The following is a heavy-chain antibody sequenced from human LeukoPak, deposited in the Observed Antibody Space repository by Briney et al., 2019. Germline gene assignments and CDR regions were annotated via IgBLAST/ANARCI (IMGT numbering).Heavy chain of an antibody. D-gene: IGHD2-2*02. Sequence: ASVKVSCKASGFTFTSSAVQWVRQARGQRLEWIGWIVVGSGNTNYAQKFQERVTITRDMSTSTAYMELSSLRSEDTAVYYCARDVGSCSSTSCYKGYYYYGMDVWGQGTTVTVSS. CDR2: IVVGSGNT. CDR3: ARDVGSCSSTSCYKGYYYYGMDV. J-gene: IGHJ6*02. V-gene: IGHV1-58*01. CDR1: GFTFTSSA.